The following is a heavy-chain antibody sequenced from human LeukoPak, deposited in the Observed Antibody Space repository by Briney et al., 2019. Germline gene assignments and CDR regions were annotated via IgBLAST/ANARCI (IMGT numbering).Heavy chain of an antibody. CDR3: TSSSSSSSASYYYYYMDV. D-gene: IGHD6-6*01. J-gene: IGHJ6*03. CDR1: GYSFTSYW. Sequence: GESLKISCKGSGYSFTSYWIGWVRQMPGKGLEWMGIIYPGDSDTRYSPSFQGQVTISADKSISTAYLQWSSLKASDTAMYYCTSSSSSSSASYYYYYMDVWGEGTTVTVSS. V-gene: IGHV5-51*01. CDR2: IYPGDSDT.